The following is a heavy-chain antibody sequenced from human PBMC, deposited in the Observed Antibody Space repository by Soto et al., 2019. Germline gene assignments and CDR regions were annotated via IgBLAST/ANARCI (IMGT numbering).Heavy chain of an antibody. D-gene: IGHD6-6*01. Sequence: PGGSLRLSCAASGFTFSNYAMNWVRQAPGKGLEWVSTISGSGGSPYYADSVKGRFTISRDNYKNTLYLQVNSLRPEDTAVYYCAKDLVVSSSSDWGQGTMVTVSS. CDR2: ISGSGGSP. CDR3: AKDLVVSSSSD. J-gene: IGHJ3*01. CDR1: GFTFSNYA. V-gene: IGHV3-23*01.